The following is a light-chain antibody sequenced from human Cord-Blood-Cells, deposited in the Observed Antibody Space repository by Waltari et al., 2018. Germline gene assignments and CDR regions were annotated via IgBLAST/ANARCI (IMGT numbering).Light chain of an antibody. CDR2: GAS. CDR3: QQYNNWPPYT. J-gene: IGKJ2*01. Sequence: EIVMTQSPATLSVSPGERATLSCRASQSVSSNLAWYQQKPGQAPGLLIYGASTRATGIPARFSGSGSGTEFTLTISSLQSEDFAVYYCQQYNNWPPYTFGQGTKLDIK. CDR1: QSVSSN. V-gene: IGKV3-15*01.